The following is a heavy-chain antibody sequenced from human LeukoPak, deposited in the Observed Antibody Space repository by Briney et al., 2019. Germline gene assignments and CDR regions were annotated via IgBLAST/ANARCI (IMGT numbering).Heavy chain of an antibody. V-gene: IGHV1-69*04. CDR3: ARDRGIAAAGYYGMDV. D-gene: IGHD6-13*01. CDR1: GGTFSSYT. CDR2: IIPILGIA. J-gene: IGHJ6*02. Sequence: GASVKVSCKASGGTFSSYTISWVRQAPGQGLEWLGRIIPILGIANYAQKFQGRVTITADKSTSTAYMELSSLRSEDTAVYHCARDRGIAAAGYYGMDVWGQGTTVTVSS.